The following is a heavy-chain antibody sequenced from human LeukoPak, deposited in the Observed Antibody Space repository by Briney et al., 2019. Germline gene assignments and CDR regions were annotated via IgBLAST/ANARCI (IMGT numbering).Heavy chain of an antibody. J-gene: IGHJ4*02. CDR1: GGSITSYY. Sequence: SETLSLTCTVSGGSITSYYWSWIRQPPGKGLEWIGYIYYSGSTNYNPSLKSRVTISVDTSENQLSLKLYSVTAADTAIYYCARYQTGTMFAVWGQGTLVTISS. CDR2: IYYSGST. CDR3: ARYQTGTMFAV. V-gene: IGHV4-59*12. D-gene: IGHD1/OR15-1a*01.